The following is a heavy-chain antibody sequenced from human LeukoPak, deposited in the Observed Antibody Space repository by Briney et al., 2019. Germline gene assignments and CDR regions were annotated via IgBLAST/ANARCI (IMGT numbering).Heavy chain of an antibody. CDR1: GFTFSSYG. Sequence: GGSLRLSCAASGFTFSSYGMHWVRQAPRKGLEWVAFIRYDGSNKYYADSVKGRFTISRDNSKNTLYLQMNSLRAEDTAVYYCANNQGIVATSPPYWGEGTLVTVSS. V-gene: IGHV3-30*02. J-gene: IGHJ4*02. CDR3: ANNQGIVATSPPY. CDR2: IRYDGSNK. D-gene: IGHD5-12*01.